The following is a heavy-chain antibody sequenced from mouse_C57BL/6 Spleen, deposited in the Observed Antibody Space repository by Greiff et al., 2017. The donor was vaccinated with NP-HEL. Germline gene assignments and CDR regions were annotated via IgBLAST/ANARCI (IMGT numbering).Heavy chain of an antibody. D-gene: IGHD3-2*02. Sequence: PGQGLEWIGAIYPGNGDTSYNQKFKGKATLTADKSSSTAYMQLSSLTSEDSAVYYCACGTAQPTFGWFAYWGQGTLVTVSA. V-gene: IGHV1-87*01. J-gene: IGHJ3*01. CDR3: SEDSAVYYCACGTAQPTFGWFAY. CDR2: GQGLEWIG.